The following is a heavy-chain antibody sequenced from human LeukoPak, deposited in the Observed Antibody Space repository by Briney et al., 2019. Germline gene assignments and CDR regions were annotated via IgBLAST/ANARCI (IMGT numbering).Heavy chain of an antibody. CDR1: GFTVSSNY. V-gene: IGHV3-49*04. J-gene: IGHJ4*02. CDR3: TRDRITMVRGVTPLWY. Sequence: AGGSLRLSCAASGFTVSSNYMSWVRQAPGKGLEWVGFIRSKAYGGTTEYAASVKGRFTISRDDSKSIAYLQMNSLKTEDTAVYYCTRDRITMVRGVTPLWYWGQGTLVTVSS. D-gene: IGHD3-10*01. CDR2: IRSKAYGGTT.